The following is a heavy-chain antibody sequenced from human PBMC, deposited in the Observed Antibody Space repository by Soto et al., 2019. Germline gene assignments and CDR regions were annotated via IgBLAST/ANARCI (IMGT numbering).Heavy chain of an antibody. J-gene: IGHJ4*02. Sequence: GGSLRLSCAVSGFTFSNYPMHWVRQAPGKGLEWVAVISFDGGNIYYANSMKGRFTISRDNSKNTVYLQLSSLRPEDTAVYYCARGLTGEAGDYWGQGTLVTVSS. CDR1: GFTFSNYP. V-gene: IGHV3-30-3*01. D-gene: IGHD7-27*01. CDR3: ARGLTGEAGDY. CDR2: ISFDGGNI.